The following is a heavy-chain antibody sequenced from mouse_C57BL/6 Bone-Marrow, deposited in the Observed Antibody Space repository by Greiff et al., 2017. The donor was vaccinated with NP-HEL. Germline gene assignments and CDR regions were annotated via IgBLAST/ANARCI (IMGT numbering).Heavy chain of an antibody. J-gene: IGHJ3*01. D-gene: IGHD2-3*01. Sequence: DVQLVESGEGLVKPGGSLKLSCAASGFTFSSYAMSWVRQTPEKRLEWVAYISSGGDYIYYADTVKGRFTISRDNARNTLYLQMSSLKSEDTAMYYCTRDGGYYLGFAYWGQGTLVTVSA. CDR1: GFTFSSYA. V-gene: IGHV5-9-1*02. CDR2: ISSGGDYI. CDR3: TRDGGYYLGFAY.